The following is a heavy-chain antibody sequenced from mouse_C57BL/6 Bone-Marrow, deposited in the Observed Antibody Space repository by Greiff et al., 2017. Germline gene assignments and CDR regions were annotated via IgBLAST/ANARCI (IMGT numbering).Heavy chain of an antibody. V-gene: IGHV14-4*01. CDR3: TTLYYYAMDY. CDR1: GFNIKDDY. CDR2: IDPENGDT. Sequence: VQLKESGAELVRPGASVKLSCTASGFNIKDDYMHWVKQRPEQGLEWIGWIDPENGDTESASTFQGKATITADTSSNTAYLQLSSLTSEDTAVYYCTTLYYYAMDYWGQGTSVTVSS. J-gene: IGHJ4*01.